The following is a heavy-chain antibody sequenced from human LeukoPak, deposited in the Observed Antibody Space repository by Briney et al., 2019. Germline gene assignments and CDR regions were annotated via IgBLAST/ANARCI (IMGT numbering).Heavy chain of an antibody. CDR3: ARREPHGDHGGKIRYYYMDV. Sequence: SETLSLTCAVYGGSFSGYYWSWIRQPPGKGLEWIGEINHSGSTNYNPSLKSRVTMSVDTSKNQFSLKLSSLTAADTAMYYCARREPHGDHGGKIRYYYMDVWGKGTTITISS. V-gene: IGHV4-34*01. CDR2: INHSGST. J-gene: IGHJ6*03. D-gene: IGHD4-23*01. CDR1: GGSFSGYY.